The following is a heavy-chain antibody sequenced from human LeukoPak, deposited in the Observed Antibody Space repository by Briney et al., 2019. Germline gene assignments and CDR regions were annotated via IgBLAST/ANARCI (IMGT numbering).Heavy chain of an antibody. CDR1: GFTFNYYW. CDR3: ARVRKLRTRGVMDPLDY. J-gene: IGHJ4*02. Sequence: GGSLRLSCAASGFTFNYYWLTWVRQAPGKGLEWVANIQQDGSEKYYVDPVKGRFIISRDNAKNSLYLQMNSLRAEDTAVYYCARVRKLRTRGVMDPLDYWGQGTPVTVSS. D-gene: IGHD3-10*01. V-gene: IGHV3-7*01. CDR2: IQQDGSEK.